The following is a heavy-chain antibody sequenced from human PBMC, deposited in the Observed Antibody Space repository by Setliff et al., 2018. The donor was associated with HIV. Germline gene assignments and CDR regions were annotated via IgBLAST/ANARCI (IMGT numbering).Heavy chain of an antibody. CDR1: GGTFSSYP. CDR2: IIPIFGTT. D-gene: IGHD3-22*01. CDR3: ARGRYYDSSGYGDYYYMDV. J-gene: IGHJ6*03. Sequence: SVKVSCKASGGTFSSYPISWVRQAPGQGLEWMGGIIPIFGTTHYAQKFQGRVTVTADESTSTAYMQLSSLRSDDTAVYYCARGRYYDSSGYGDYYYMDVWGKGTTVTVSS. V-gene: IGHV1-69*13.